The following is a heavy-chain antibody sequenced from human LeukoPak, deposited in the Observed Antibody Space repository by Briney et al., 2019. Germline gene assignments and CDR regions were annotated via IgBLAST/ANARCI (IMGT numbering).Heavy chain of an antibody. CDR2: ISSSSSTI. CDR1: GFIFSTYS. V-gene: IGHV3-48*01. J-gene: IGHJ3*01. CDR3: ARGPGGAFDF. Sequence: GGSLRLSCAASGFIFSTYSMNWVRQAPGKGLEWVSYISSSSSTIYYADSVKGRFTISRDNAKNSLYLQINTLRAEDTAVYYCARGPGGAFDFWGQGAMVTVSS. D-gene: IGHD1-1*01.